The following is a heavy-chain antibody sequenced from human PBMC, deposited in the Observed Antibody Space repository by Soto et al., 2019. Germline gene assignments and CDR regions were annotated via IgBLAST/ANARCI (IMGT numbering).Heavy chain of an antibody. V-gene: IGHV3-23*01. CDR2: ISGSGGST. Sequence: GGSLRLSCAASGFTFSSYAMSWVRQAPGKGLEWVSAISGSGGSTYYADSVKGRFTISRDNSKNTLYLQMNSLRAEDTAVYYCSKYVFLEGITGTTFSPDAFDIWGQGTMVTVPS. CDR1: GFTFSSYA. D-gene: IGHD1-7*01. CDR3: SKYVFLEGITGTTFSPDAFDI. J-gene: IGHJ3*02.